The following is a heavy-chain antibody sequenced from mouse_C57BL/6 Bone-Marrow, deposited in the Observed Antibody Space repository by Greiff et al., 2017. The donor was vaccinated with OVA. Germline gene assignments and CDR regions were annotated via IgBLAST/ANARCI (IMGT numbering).Heavy chain of an antibody. CDR3: AREGTTVVV. J-gene: IGHJ2*01. CDR2: INPSSGYT. Sequence: QVQLQQSGAELAKPGASVKLFCQASGYPLTSYWMPWVKQRPGQGLEWIGYINPSSGYTKDNQKFKDKATLTADKSSSTAYMQLSSLTYEDSAVYYCAREGTTVVVGGQGTTLTVSS. V-gene: IGHV1-7*01. CDR1: GYPLTSYW. D-gene: IGHD1-1*01.